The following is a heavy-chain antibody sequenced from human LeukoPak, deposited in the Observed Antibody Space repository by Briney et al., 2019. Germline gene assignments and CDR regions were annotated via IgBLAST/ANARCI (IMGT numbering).Heavy chain of an antibody. V-gene: IGHV4-34*01. CDR1: GGSFSGYY. CDR2: INHSGST. D-gene: IGHD3-22*01. CDR3: ARGLGRGYYDSSGYSYGMDV. J-gene: IGHJ6*02. Sequence: PSETLSLTCAVYGGSFSGYYWSWIRQPPGKGLEWIGEINHSGSTNYNPSLKSRVTISVDTSKNQFSLKLSSVTAADTAVYYCARGLGRGYYDSSGYSYGMDVWGQGTTVTVSS.